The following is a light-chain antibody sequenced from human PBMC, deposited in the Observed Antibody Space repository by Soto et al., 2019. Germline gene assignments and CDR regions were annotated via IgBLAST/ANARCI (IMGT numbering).Light chain of an antibody. CDR1: QSVSSSY. Sequence: EIVLTQSPGTLSLSPGERATLSCRTSQSVSSSYLAWYQQKPGQAPRLLIYDASNRATGIPARFSGTGSGTDCTLTINNLEPEDVSVYYCQVRTNWSIAFGRGTRLEIK. V-gene: IGKV3-11*01. J-gene: IGKJ5*01. CDR3: QVRTNWSIA. CDR2: DAS.